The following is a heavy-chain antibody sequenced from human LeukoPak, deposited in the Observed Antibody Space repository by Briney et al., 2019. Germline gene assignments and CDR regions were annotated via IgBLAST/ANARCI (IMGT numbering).Heavy chain of an antibody. V-gene: IGHV3-23*01. CDR2: ISGSGGST. Sequence: GGSLRLSCAASGFTFSSYAMSWVRQAPGKGLEWVSAISGSGGSTYYADSVKGRFTISRDNSKNTLYLQMNSLRAEDTAVYYCAKHPEYGDYGWYFDYWGQGTLVTVSS. J-gene: IGHJ4*02. CDR1: GFTFSSYA. CDR3: AKHPEYGDYGWYFDY. D-gene: IGHD4-17*01.